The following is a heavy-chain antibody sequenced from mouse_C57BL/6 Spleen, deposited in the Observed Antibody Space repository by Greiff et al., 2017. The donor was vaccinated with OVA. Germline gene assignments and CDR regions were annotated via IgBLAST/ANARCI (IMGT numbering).Heavy chain of an antibody. J-gene: IGHJ4*01. V-gene: IGHV5-4*03. CDR2: ISDGGSYT. D-gene: IGHD1-1*01. CDR1: GFTFSSYA. Sequence: EVKLVESGGGLVKPGGSLKLSCAASGFTFSSYALSWVRQTPEKRLEWVATISDGGSYTYYPDNVKGRFTISRDNAKNNLYLQMSHLKSEDTAMYYCANYYGSRDYAMDYWGQGTSVTVSS. CDR3: ANYYGSRDYAMDY.